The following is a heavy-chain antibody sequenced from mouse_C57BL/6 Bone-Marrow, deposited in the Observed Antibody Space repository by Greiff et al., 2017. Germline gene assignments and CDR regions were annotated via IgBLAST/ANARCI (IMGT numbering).Heavy chain of an antibody. CDR2: IRSGGSYT. CDR3: ARHGYFDV. Sequence: EVHLVESGGDLVKPGGSLKLSCAASGFTFSSYGMSWVRQTPDKRLEWVATIRSGGSYTYYPDSVKGRFTISRDNAKNTLYLQMSSLKSEDTAMCYCARHGYFDVWGTGTTVTVSS. J-gene: IGHJ1*03. CDR1: GFTFSSYG. V-gene: IGHV5-6*01.